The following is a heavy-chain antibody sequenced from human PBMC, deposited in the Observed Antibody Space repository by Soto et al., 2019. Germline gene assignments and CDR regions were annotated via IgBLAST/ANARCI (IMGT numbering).Heavy chain of an antibody. CDR1: GFTFSSYS. D-gene: IGHD2-15*01. CDR2: ISSSSSYI. V-gene: IGHV3-21*01. Sequence: EVQLVESGGGLVKPGGSLRLSCAASGFTFSSYSMNWVRQAPGKGLEWVSSISSSSSYIYYADSVKGRFTISRDNAKNSLYLQMNSLRAEDTAVYYCARGYCSGGSCYSLDYWGQGTLVTVSS. CDR3: ARGYCSGGSCYSLDY. J-gene: IGHJ4*02.